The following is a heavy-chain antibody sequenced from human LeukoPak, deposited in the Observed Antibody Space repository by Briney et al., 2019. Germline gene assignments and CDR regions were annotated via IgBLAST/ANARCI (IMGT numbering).Heavy chain of an antibody. CDR2: ISSSSSYI. V-gene: IGHV3-21*01. CDR3: ARGARWFGEFAIDY. J-gene: IGHJ4*02. D-gene: IGHD3-10*01. CDR1: GFTFTSYS. Sequence: PGGPLRLSCAASGFTFTSYSMNWVRQAPGKGLEWVSSISSSSSYIYYADSVKGRFTISRDNAKNSLYLQMNSLRAEDTAVYYCARGARWFGEFAIDYWGQGTLVTVSS.